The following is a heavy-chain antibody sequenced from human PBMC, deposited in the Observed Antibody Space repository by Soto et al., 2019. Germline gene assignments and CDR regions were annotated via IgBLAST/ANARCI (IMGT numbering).Heavy chain of an antibody. Sequence: ASVKVSCKASGYTFTSYDINWVRQATGQGLEWMGWMNPNSGNTGYAQKFQGRVTMTRNTSIRTAYMELSSLRSEDTAVYYCASGAYYDYIWGSYRYHYFDYWGQGTLVTVSS. CDR1: GYTFTSYD. V-gene: IGHV1-8*01. CDR2: MNPNSGNT. CDR3: ASGAYYDYIWGSYRYHYFDY. D-gene: IGHD3-16*02. J-gene: IGHJ4*02.